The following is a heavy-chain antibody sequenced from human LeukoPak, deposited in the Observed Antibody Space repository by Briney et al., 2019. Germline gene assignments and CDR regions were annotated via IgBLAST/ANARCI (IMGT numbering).Heavy chain of an antibody. CDR1: GGSISSGSYY. CDR2: IYTSGST. V-gene: IGHV4-61*02. Sequence: SETLSLTCTVSGGSISSGSYYWSWIRQPAGKGLEWIGRIYTSGSTNYNPSLKSRVTISVDTSKNQFSLKLSSVTAADTAVYYCARYCSGGSCRKFDAFDIWGQGTMVTVSS. CDR3: ARYCSGGSCRKFDAFDI. D-gene: IGHD2-15*01. J-gene: IGHJ3*02.